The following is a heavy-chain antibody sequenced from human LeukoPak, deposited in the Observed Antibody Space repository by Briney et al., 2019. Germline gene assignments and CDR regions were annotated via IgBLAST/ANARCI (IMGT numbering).Heavy chain of an antibody. CDR3: ARFYPSHYDSSGYDYFDY. D-gene: IGHD3-22*01. Sequence: ASVKVSCKASGYTFTGHYIHWVRQAPGQGLEWMGWINPKNAGTNYAQKFQGRVTMTRDTSTGTVYMELSRLRSDDTAVYYCARFYPSHYDSSGYDYFDYWGQGTLVTVSS. CDR2: INPKNAGT. CDR1: GYTFTGHY. J-gene: IGHJ4*02. V-gene: IGHV1-2*02.